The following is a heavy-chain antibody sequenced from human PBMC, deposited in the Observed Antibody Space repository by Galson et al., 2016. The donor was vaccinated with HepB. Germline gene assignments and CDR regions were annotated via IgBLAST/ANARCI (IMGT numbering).Heavy chain of an antibody. CDR1: GFTFSTYT. Sequence: SLRLSCAASGFTFSTYTMNWVRQAPGKGLEWVSSISGSGNNRFYADSLKGRFTISRDNAKNTLYLQMNSLRVEDTAVYYCAKNDILTGYSAFDYWGQGTLVTVSS. D-gene: IGHD3-9*01. J-gene: IGHJ4*02. CDR3: AKNDILTGYSAFDY. V-gene: IGHV3-21*01. CDR2: ISGSGNNR.